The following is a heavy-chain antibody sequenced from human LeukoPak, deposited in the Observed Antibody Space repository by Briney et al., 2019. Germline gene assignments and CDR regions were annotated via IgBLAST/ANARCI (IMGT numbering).Heavy chain of an antibody. CDR3: ARAGYTISSYRFDY. Sequence: SETLSLMCSVSGAPINSHWWTWIRHPAGKGQEFMGRIYTTGRTEYNPSLRIRVTMSVDTSKNQFSLELKSVTAADTGIYFCARAGYTISSYRFDYWGPGALVTVAA. CDR1: GAPINSHW. V-gene: IGHV4-4*07. J-gene: IGHJ4*02. CDR2: IYTTGRT. D-gene: IGHD5-18*01.